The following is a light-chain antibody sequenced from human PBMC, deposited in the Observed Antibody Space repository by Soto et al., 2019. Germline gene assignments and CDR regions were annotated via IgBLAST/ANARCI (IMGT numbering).Light chain of an antibody. Sequence: DIQMTQSPSSLSASVGDRVTITCRASQAIGNYLAWYQQKPGKVPKLLIYTAFTLQSGVPFRFSGSGSGTDFTLTISSLQPEDGATYYCQKYNSAPWTFGQGTKVEIK. CDR1: QAIGNY. CDR3: QKYNSAPWT. CDR2: TAF. V-gene: IGKV1-27*01. J-gene: IGKJ1*01.